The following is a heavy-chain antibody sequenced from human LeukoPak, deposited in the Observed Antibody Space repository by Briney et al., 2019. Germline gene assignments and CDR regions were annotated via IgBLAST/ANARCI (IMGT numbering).Heavy chain of an antibody. D-gene: IGHD4-23*01. CDR3: ARGPSHGGKYRGFFDY. Sequence: SETLSLTCAVYGESFSGFYWSWIRRPPGKGLEWIGEINHSGTTNYSPSLKSRVIISTDASKNPFSVRLMSVTASDTAVYYCARGPSHGGKYRGFFDYWGQGTLVAVSS. J-gene: IGHJ4*02. CDR1: GESFSGFY. CDR2: INHSGTT. V-gene: IGHV4-34*01.